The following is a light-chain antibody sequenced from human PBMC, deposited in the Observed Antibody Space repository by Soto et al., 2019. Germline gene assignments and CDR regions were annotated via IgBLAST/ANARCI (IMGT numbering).Light chain of an antibody. Sequence: QSVLTQPASVSRSPGQSITISCTGTSSDVGGYNYVSWYQQHPGKAPKLMIYYVSNRPSGVSNRFSGSKSGNTASLTISGLQAEDEADYYCSSYTSSSTLVVFGGGTKLTVL. J-gene: IGLJ2*01. V-gene: IGLV2-14*01. CDR2: YVS. CDR1: SSDVGGYNY. CDR3: SSYTSSSTLVV.